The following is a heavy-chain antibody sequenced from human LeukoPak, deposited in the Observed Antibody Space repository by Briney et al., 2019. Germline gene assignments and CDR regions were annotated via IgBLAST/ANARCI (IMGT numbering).Heavy chain of an antibody. CDR3: ARTAGFYSNAFDI. CDR2: INPNSGGT. J-gene: IGHJ3*02. V-gene: IGHV1-2*02. Sequence: GASVKVSCKASGYTFTGYYMQWVRQAPGQGLEWMGYINPNSGGTNYAQKFQGRVTMTTDTSISTAYMELSRLRSADAAVYYCARTAGFYSNAFDIWGQGTMVTVSS. D-gene: IGHD3-22*01. CDR1: GYTFTGYY.